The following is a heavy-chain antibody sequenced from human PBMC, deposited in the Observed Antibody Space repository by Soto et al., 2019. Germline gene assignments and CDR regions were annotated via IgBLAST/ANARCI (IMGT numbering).Heavy chain of an antibody. D-gene: IGHD2-2*01. CDR1: GYTFTSYG. CDR2: ISAYNGNT. J-gene: IGHJ5*02. Sequence: ASVKVSCKASGYTFTSYGISWVRQAPGQGLEWMGWISAYNGNTKNAQKLQGRVTMTTDTSTSTAYMELRSLRSDDTAVYYCVRESTPTRWFDPWGQGTLVTVSS. V-gene: IGHV1-18*01. CDR3: VRESTPTRWFDP.